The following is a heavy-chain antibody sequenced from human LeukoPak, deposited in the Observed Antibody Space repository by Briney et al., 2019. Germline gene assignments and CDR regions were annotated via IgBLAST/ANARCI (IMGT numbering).Heavy chain of an antibody. J-gene: IGHJ4*02. CDR2: IYYSGST. V-gene: IGHV4-59*01. CDR3: ARDSWYYYDSSGYYLPSGFDY. CDR1: GGSISSYY. Sequence: SSETLSLTCTVSGGSISSYYWSWIRQPPGKGLEWIGYIYYSGSTNYNPSPKGRVTISVDTSKNQFSLKLSSVTAADTAVYYCARDSWYYYDSSGYYLPSGFDYWGQGTLVTVSS. D-gene: IGHD3-22*01.